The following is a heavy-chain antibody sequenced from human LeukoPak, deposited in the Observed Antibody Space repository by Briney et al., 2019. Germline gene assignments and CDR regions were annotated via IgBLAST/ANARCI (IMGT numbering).Heavy chain of an antibody. CDR2: IYTSGST. J-gene: IGHJ2*01. CDR1: GGSISIYY. D-gene: IGHD4-17*01. CDR3: ARDTTVTDGHFDL. Sequence: PSETLSLTCTVSGGSISIYYWSWIRQPAGKGLEWIGRIYTSGSTNYNPSLKSRVTMSVDTSKNQFSLKLSSVTAADTAGYYCARDTTVTDGHFDLWGRGTLVTVSS. V-gene: IGHV4-4*07.